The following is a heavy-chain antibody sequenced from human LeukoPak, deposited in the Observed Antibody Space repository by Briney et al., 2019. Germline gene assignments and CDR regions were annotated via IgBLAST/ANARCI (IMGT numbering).Heavy chain of an antibody. Sequence: PSETLSLTCTVSGGSISSYYWSWIRQPPGKGLEWIGYIYYSGSTNYNPSLKSRVTISVDTSKNQFSLKLSSVTAADTAVYYCESLYDFGGGYYMDVWGKGTTVTVSS. V-gene: IGHV4-59*01. CDR1: GGSISSYY. CDR2: IYYSGST. D-gene: IGHD3-3*01. CDR3: ESLYDFGGGYYMDV. J-gene: IGHJ6*03.